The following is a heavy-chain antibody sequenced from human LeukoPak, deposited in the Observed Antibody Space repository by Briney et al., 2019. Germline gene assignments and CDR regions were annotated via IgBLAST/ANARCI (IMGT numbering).Heavy chain of an antibody. V-gene: IGHV4-59*08. J-gene: IGHJ4*02. CDR2: IYYSGST. CDR3: ARLDGYSYGDY. Sequence: PSETLSLTCAVYGGSFSGYYWSWIRQPPGKGLEWIGYIYYSGSTNYNPSLKSRVTISVDTSKNQFSLKLSSVTAADTAVYYCARLDGYSYGDYWGQGTLVTVSS. D-gene: IGHD5-18*01. CDR1: GGSFSGYY.